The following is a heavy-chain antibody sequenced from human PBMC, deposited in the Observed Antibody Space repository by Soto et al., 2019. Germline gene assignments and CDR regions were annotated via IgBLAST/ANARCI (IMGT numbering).Heavy chain of an antibody. CDR2: IYATGTT. D-gene: IGHD1-1*01. V-gene: IGHV4-4*07. CDR3: VRDGTKTLRDWFDT. Sequence: SETLSLTCTVSGASISGFYWSWIRKSAGKGLEWIGRIYATGTTDYNPSLKSRVMMSVDTSKKQFSLKLRSVTAADTAVYYCVRDGTKTLRDWFDTWGQGSSVTVS. J-gene: IGHJ5*02. CDR1: GASISGFY.